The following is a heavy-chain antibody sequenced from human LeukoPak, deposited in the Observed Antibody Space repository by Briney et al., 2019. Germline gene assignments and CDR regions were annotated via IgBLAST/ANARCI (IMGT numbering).Heavy chain of an antibody. CDR2: ISYDGSNK. CDR3: ARDQADIVVVVATTRHYYYYGMDV. D-gene: IGHD2-15*01. Sequence: GGSLRLSCAASGFTFSSYAMHWVRQAPGKGLEWVAVISYDGSNKYYADSVKGRFTISRDNSKNTLYLQMNSLRAEDTAVYYCARDQADIVVVVATTRHYYYYGMDVWGKGTTVTVSS. J-gene: IGHJ6*04. V-gene: IGHV3-30*04. CDR1: GFTFSSYA.